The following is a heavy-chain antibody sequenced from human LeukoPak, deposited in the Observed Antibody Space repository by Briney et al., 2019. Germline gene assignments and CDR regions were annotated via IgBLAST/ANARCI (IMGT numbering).Heavy chain of an antibody. V-gene: IGHV4-59*01. Sequence: SETLSLSCTVSGDSISSYFWSWIRQPPGKGLEWIGYVYYSGTTNYNPSLKSRATISVDRSKNQISLELTSVTAADTAVYYCAREYPYYFDYWGQGTLVPVSS. CDR2: VYYSGTT. J-gene: IGHJ4*02. CDR3: AREYPYYFDY. CDR1: GDSISSYF. D-gene: IGHD2-2*02.